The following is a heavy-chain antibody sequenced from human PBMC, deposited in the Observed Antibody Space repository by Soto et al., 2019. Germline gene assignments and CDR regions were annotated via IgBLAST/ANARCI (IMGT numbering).Heavy chain of an antibody. CDR3: AREGYIRVGAINDAFDI. CDR1: GGSFSGYY. Sequence: PSETLSLTCAVYGGSFSGYYWSWIRQPPGKGLEWIGEINHSGSTNYNPSLKSRVTISVDTSKNQFSLKLSSVTAADTAVYYCAREGYIRVGAINDAFDIWGQGTMVTVSS. J-gene: IGHJ3*02. D-gene: IGHD1-26*01. V-gene: IGHV4-34*01. CDR2: INHSGST.